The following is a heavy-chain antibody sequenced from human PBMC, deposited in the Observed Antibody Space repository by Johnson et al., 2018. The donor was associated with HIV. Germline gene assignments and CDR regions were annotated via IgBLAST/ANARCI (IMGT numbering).Heavy chain of an antibody. D-gene: IGHD6-13*01. CDR2: ISSSGSTI. V-gene: IGHV3-11*04. J-gene: IGHJ3*02. Sequence: QVQLMESGGGLVKPGGSLRLSCAASGFTFSDYYMSWIRQAPGKGLEWVSYISSSGSTIYYADSVKGRLTISSDNSKNTLYLQMNSLRVEDTAVYYCAKCIWGSSLIDAFDIWGQGTMFTVSS. CDR1: GFTFSDYY. CDR3: AKCIWGSSLIDAFDI.